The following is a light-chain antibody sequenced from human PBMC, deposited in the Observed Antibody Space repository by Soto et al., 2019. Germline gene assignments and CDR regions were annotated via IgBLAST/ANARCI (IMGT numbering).Light chain of an antibody. CDR1: SSDVGNYNY. J-gene: IGLJ1*01. CDR2: DVS. Sequence: QSALTQPRSVSGSPGQSVTISCTGTSSDVGNYNYVSWWQQHPGKAPKLMIYDVSKRPSGVPDRFSGSKSGNTASLTISGLQAEDEADYYCCSYAGSFTYVFVTGTMVTVL. V-gene: IGLV2-11*01. CDR3: CSYAGSFTYV.